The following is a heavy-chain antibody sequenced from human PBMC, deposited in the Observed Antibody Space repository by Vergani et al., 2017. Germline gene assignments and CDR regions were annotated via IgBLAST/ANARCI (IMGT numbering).Heavy chain of an antibody. D-gene: IGHD2-21*01. CDR2: ISSSGSTI. V-gene: IGHV3-48*03. CDR3: ARERAIELDP. J-gene: IGHJ5*02. CDR1: GFTFSSYE. Sequence: EVQLVESGGGLVQPGGSLRLSCAASGFTFSSYEMNWVRQAPGKGLEWVSYISSSGSTIYYADSVKGRFTISRDNAKNSLYLQMNSLRAEDTAVYYCARERAIELDPWGQGTLVTVSS.